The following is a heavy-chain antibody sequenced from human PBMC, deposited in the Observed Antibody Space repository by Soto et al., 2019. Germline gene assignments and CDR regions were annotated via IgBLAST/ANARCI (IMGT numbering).Heavy chain of an antibody. J-gene: IGHJ3*02. CDR1: GYTFTSYD. D-gene: IGHD6-25*01. Sequence: ASVKVSCKASGYTFTSYDINWVRQATGQGLEWMGWMNPNSGNTGYAQKFQGRVTMTRNTSISTAYMELSSLRSEDTAVYYCARGIAALDAFDIWGQGTMVTVSS. V-gene: IGHV1-8*01. CDR2: MNPNSGNT. CDR3: ARGIAALDAFDI.